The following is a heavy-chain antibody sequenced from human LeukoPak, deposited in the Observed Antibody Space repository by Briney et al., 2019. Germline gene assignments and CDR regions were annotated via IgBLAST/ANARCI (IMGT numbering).Heavy chain of an antibody. CDR3: ARGSRGYASYAFDI. J-gene: IGHJ3*02. Sequence: SETLSLTCAVSGGSISSGGYSWSWIRQPPGTGLEWIGYIYHSGSTYYNPSLKSRVTISVDRSKNQFSLKLSSVTAADTAVYYCARGSRGYASYAFDIWGQGTMVTVSS. CDR1: GGSISSGGYS. V-gene: IGHV4-30-2*01. D-gene: IGHD6-25*01. CDR2: IYHSGST.